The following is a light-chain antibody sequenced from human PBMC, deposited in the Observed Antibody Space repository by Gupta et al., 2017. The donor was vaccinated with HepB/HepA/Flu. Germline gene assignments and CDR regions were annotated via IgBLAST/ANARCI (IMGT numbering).Light chain of an antibody. J-gene: IGLJ2*01. CDR2: DVS. Sequence: QSALTQPASVSGSPGQSITISCTGTSSDVGGYNYVSWYQQHPGKAPKLRSYDVSNRPSGVSNRFSGSKSGNTASLTISGLQAEDEADYDGSSYTSSSTLGVGFGGGTKLT. V-gene: IGLV2-14*01. CDR1: SSDVGGYNY. CDR3: SSYTSSSTLGVG.